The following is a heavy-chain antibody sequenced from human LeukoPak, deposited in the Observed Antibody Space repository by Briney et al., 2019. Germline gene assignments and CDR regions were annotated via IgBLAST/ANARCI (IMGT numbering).Heavy chain of an antibody. CDR1: GFTFSSYV. Sequence: GGSLRLSCAASGFTFSSYVMSWVRQAPGKWLEWVSAISGSGGSTYYADSVKGRFTISRDNSKNTLYLQMNSLRVEDTAVYYCAREGIGGAARDAFDTWGQGTMVTVSS. V-gene: IGHV3-23*01. D-gene: IGHD3-16*01. CDR3: AREGIGGAARDAFDT. CDR2: ISGSGGST. J-gene: IGHJ3*02.